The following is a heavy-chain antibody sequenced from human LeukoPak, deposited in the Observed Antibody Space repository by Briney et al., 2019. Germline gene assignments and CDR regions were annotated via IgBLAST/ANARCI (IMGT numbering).Heavy chain of an antibody. Sequence: SETLSLTCAVYGGSFSGYYWSWIRQPPGKGLEWIGYIYQSGTTFYNPSLRSRLTISIDRSKNQFSLKLNSVTAADSAVYYCARTQSGSNDWFDLWGQGTLVTVSS. D-gene: IGHD3-10*01. V-gene: IGHV4-30-2*01. CDR3: ARTQSGSNDWFDL. CDR1: GGSFSGYY. J-gene: IGHJ5*02. CDR2: IYQSGTT.